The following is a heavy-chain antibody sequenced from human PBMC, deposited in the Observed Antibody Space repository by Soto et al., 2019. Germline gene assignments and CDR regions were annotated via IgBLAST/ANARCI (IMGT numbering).Heavy chain of an antibody. D-gene: IGHD3-22*01. CDR2: IYHSGRT. CDR1: GGYISSGGYY. CDR3: ARWYGTMIPY. V-gene: IGHV4-30-2*01. Sequence: QLPLQESGSGLVKPTQNLSLTCAVSGGYISSGGYYWRWLRQPPGKGLEWIGYIYHSGRTYYNPSRKSRVTISVDRSKNQFYLTLSSVTAADTDVYDCARWYGTMIPYWGQGTLVTVSS. J-gene: IGHJ4*02.